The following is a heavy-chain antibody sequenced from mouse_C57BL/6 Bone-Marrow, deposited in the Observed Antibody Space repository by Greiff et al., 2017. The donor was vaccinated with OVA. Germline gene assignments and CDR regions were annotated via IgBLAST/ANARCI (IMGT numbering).Heavy chain of an antibody. V-gene: IGHV1-63*01. D-gene: IGHD1-1*01. Sequence: VQLQQSGAELVRPGTSVKMSCKASGYTFTNYWIGWAKQRPGHGLEWIGDIYPGGGYTNYNEKFKGKATLTADKSSSTAYMQFSSLTSEDSAIYYCARQDYGSSPWFAYWGQGTLVTVSA. CDR3: ARQDYGSSPWFAY. J-gene: IGHJ3*01. CDR1: GYTFTNYW. CDR2: IYPGGGYT.